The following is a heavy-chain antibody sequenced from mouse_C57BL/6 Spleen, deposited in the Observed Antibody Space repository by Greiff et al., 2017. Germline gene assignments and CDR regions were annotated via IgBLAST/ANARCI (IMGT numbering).Heavy chain of an antibody. CDR2: INPSNGGT. V-gene: IGHV1-53*01. CDR1: GYTFTSYW. Sequence: QVQLQQPGTELVKPGASVKLSCKASGYTFTSYWMHWVKQRHGKGLEWIGNINPSNGGTNYNEKFKSKATLTVDKSSSTAYMQLSSLTSEDSAVYYCARPYYGSRYPIAYWGQGTLVTVSA. J-gene: IGHJ3*01. CDR3: ARPYYGSRYPIAY. D-gene: IGHD1-1*01.